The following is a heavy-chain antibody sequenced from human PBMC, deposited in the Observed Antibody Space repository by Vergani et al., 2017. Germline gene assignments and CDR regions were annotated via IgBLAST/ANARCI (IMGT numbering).Heavy chain of an antibody. V-gene: IGHV3-23*01. CDR1: GFTFSSYA. D-gene: IGHD2-2*01. CDR2: ISGSGGNT. J-gene: IGHJ6*03. Sequence: EVQLLESGGGLVQPGGSLRLSCAASGFTFSSYAMSWVRQAPGKGLEWVSAISGSGGNTYYADSVKGRFTISRDNSKNTLYLQMNSLRAEDTAVYYCARDIVVVPAAPIHYYYYYYMDVWGKGTTVTVSS. CDR3: ARDIVVVPAAPIHYYYYYYMDV.